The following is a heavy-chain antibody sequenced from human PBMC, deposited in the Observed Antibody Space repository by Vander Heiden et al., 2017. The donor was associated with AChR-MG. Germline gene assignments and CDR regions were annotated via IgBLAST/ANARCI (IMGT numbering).Heavy chain of an antibody. CDR1: GFPFSSYF. J-gene: IGHJ4*02. Sequence: EVRLVESGGGLVKPGGSLRPSCAVPGFPFSSYFFTWLRQAPGKGLGWVSSISSSGTYLYYADSVKGRFTISRDNGKNSLYLQMNSLRVEDTAVYYCARGGIDMPDYWGQGTLVTVSS. CDR3: ARGGIDMPDY. CDR2: ISSSGTYL. D-gene: IGHD2-2*01. V-gene: IGHV3-21*01.